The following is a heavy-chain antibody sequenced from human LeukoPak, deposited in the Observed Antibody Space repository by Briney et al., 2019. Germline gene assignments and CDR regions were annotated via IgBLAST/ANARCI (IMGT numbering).Heavy chain of an antibody. J-gene: IGHJ4*02. V-gene: IGHV4-39*07. CDR1: GGSISSSSYY. CDR2: INHSGST. CDR3: ARGRIGLAAGGY. Sequence: SETLSLTCTVSGGSISSSSYYWGWIRQPPGKGLEWIGEINHSGSTNYNPSLKSRVTISVDTSKNQFSLKLSSVTAADTAVYYCARGRIGLAAGGYWGQGTLVTVSS. D-gene: IGHD3-3*02.